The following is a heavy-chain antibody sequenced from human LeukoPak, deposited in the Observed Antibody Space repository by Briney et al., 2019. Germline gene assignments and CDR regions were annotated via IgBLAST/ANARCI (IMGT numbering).Heavy chain of an antibody. D-gene: IGHD6-13*01. CDR3: VRAYSSSWAPVDY. CDR1: GYSISSGYY. CDR2: IYHSGST. V-gene: IGHV4-38-2*02. Sequence: PSETLSLTCSVSGYSISSGYYWGWIRQPPGKGLEWIGSIYHSGSTYYNPSLKSRVTISVDRSKNQFSLKLSSVTAADTAVYYCVRAYSSSWAPVDYWGQGTLVTVSS. J-gene: IGHJ4*02.